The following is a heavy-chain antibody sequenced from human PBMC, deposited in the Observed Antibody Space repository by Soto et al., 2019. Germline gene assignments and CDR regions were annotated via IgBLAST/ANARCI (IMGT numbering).Heavy chain of an antibody. V-gene: IGHV4-59*08. Sequence: SETLSLTCTVSGGSISSYYWSWIRQPPGKGLEWIGYIYYSGSTNYNPSLKSRVTISVDTSKNQFSLKLSSVTAADTAVYYCAKAMVRGISGPFDYWGQGTLVTVSS. J-gene: IGHJ4*02. CDR1: GGSISSYY. CDR2: IYYSGST. CDR3: AKAMVRGISGPFDY. D-gene: IGHD3-10*01.